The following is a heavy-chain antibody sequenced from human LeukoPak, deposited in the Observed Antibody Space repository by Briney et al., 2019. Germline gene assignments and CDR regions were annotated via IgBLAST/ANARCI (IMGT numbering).Heavy chain of an antibody. CDR1: GYTFTGYY. D-gene: IGHD6-13*01. CDR2: INPNSGGT. J-gene: IGHJ4*02. Sequence: GASVKVSCKASGYTFTGYYMHWVRQAPGQGLEWMGWINPNSGGTNYAQKFQGRVTMTRDTSISTAYMELSRLRSDDTAVYYCARDQFAQDSITWYAYWGQGTLVTVSS. CDR3: ARDQFAQDSITWYAY. V-gene: IGHV1-2*02.